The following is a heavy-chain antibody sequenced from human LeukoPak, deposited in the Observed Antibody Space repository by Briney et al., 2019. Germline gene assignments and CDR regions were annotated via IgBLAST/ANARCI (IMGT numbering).Heavy chain of an antibody. CDR1: GYTFTSYD. D-gene: IGHD3-16*02. CDR3: ARAYDYVWGSYRYTSLGGDY. CDR2: INPYNGNT. V-gene: IGHV1-18*01. J-gene: IGHJ4*02. Sequence: GASVKVSCKASGYTFTSYDISWVRQAPGQGLEWMGWINPYNGNTKYAQKFQGRVTTTTDTSTNTAYMELRSLRSDDTAVYYCARAYDYVWGSYRYTSLGGDYWGQGTLVTVSS.